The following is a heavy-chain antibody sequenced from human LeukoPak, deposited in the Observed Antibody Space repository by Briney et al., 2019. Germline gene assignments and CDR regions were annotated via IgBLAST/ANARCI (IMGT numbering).Heavy chain of an antibody. J-gene: IGHJ4*02. CDR3: AKETRPNDF. D-gene: IGHD6-6*01. V-gene: IGHV3-23*01. Sequence: PGGSLTLSCAASGFSFANSAMSWVRQAPGKDLEWISSIAITGETFYAESVQGRFSISKDNSGNMLFLHMKSLRAEDTAIYYCAKETRPNDFWGQGTLVTVSS. CDR1: GFSFANSA. CDR2: IAITGET.